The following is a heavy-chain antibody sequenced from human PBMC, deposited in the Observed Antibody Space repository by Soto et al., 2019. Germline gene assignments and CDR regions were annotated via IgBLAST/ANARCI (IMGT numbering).Heavy chain of an antibody. CDR2: IYSSGST. CDR3: ARGQRFSDWFDP. J-gene: IGHJ5*02. D-gene: IGHD3-3*01. V-gene: IGHV4-4*07. CDR1: GGAISGYY. Sequence: QVQLQESGPGLVKPSETLSLNCTVTGGAISGYYWTWIRQSAGGGLEWIGRIYSSGSTNYNPSLKSRVTISLDTSMNHFSLSLRSVTAADTAVYYCARGQRFSDWFDPWGQGTLVTVSS.